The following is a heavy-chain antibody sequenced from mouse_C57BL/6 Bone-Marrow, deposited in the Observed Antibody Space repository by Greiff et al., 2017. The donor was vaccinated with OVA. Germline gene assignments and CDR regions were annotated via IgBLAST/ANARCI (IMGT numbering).Heavy chain of an antibody. CDR2: IDPEDGET. D-gene: IGHD1-1*01. CDR1: GFNIKDYY. Sequence: EVQLVESGAELVKPGASVKLSCTASGFNIKDYYMHWVKQRTEQGLEWIGRIDPEDGETKSAPKFQGKATITADTSSNTAYLQLSSLTSEDTAVYYCARSPITTVVATEDYWGQGTSVTVSS. V-gene: IGHV14-2*01. J-gene: IGHJ4*01. CDR3: ARSPITTVVATEDY.